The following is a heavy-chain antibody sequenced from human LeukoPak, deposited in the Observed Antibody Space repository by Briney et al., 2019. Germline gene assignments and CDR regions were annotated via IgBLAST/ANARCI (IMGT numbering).Heavy chain of an antibody. Sequence: PGGSLRLSCSASGFTFSTYAMNWVRQAPGKGLEWVSAISGSGGNTYYADSVKGRFTISRDNSKNTLYLQINSLRAADTAVYYCAKVLDSSGYYYYFDFWGQGTLVTVSS. CDR3: AKVLDSSGYYYYFDF. D-gene: IGHD3-22*01. CDR1: GFTFSTYA. CDR2: ISGSGGNT. J-gene: IGHJ4*02. V-gene: IGHV3-23*01.